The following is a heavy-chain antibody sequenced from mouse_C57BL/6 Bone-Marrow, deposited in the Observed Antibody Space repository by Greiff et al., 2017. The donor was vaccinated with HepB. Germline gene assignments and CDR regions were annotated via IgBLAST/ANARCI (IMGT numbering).Heavy chain of an antibody. CDR3: AREDDCGSSSAY. J-gene: IGHJ3*01. Sequence: DVHLVESGPELVKPGASVKMSCKASGYTFTDYNMHWVKQSHGKSLEWIGYINPNNGGTSYNQKFKGKATLTVNKSSSTAYMELHSLTSEDSAVYCCAREDDCGSSSAYWGQGTLVTVSA. CDR2: INPNNGGT. CDR1: GYTFTDYN. D-gene: IGHD1-1*01. V-gene: IGHV1-22*01.